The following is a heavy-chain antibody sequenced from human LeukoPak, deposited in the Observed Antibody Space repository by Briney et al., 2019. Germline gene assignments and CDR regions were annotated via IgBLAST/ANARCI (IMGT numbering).Heavy chain of an antibody. D-gene: IGHD2-8*02. CDR1: GFTFSSAA. J-gene: IGHJ4*02. Sequence: GGSLRLSCGASGFTFSSAAMHWVRQGPGKGLEWVAYIAHHGNNKYYADSVKGRFTISRDNSKGSLYLQMNSLRADDTAVYYCAKDGSWSCTDWGQGTLVRVSS. CDR3: AKDGSWSCTD. V-gene: IGHV3-30*02. CDR2: IAHHGNNK.